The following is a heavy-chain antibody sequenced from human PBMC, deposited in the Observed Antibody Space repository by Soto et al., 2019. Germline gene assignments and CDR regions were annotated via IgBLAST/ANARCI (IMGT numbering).Heavy chain of an antibody. CDR1: GGTFSSYA. CDR3: ARDMIGDCSSTSCSSYYYYGMDV. CDR2: IIPIFGTA. V-gene: IGHV1-69*13. D-gene: IGHD2-2*01. J-gene: IGHJ6*02. Sequence: SVKVSCKASGGTFSSYAISWVREAPGQGLEWMGGIIPIFGTANYAQKFQGRVTITADESTSTAYMELSSLRSEDTAVYYCARDMIGDCSSTSCSSYYYYGMDVWGQGTTVTVSS.